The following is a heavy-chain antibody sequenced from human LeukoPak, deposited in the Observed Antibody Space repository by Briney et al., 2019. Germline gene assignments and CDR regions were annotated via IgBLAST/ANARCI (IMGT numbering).Heavy chain of an antibody. J-gene: IGHJ4*02. CDR3: VSPRGFSYGYFDY. V-gene: IGHV4-39*01. D-gene: IGHD5-18*01. Sequence: SETLSLTCTVSGGSISSSSAYWGWIRQPPGKGLEWIGSIYYSKNTYYNPSLKSRVTISADTSKNQFSLTLGSVSATDTAVYHCVSPRGFSYGYFDYWGQGTLVTVSS. CDR1: GGSISSSSAY. CDR2: IYYSKNT.